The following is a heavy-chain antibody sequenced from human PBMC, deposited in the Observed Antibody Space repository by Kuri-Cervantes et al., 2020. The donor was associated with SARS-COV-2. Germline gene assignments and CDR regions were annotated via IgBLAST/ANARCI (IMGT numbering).Heavy chain of an antibody. CDR2: TYYRSKWYN. CDR1: GDSVSSNSAA. V-gene: IGHV6-1*01. D-gene: IGHD6-13*01. Sequence: LRLSCAISGDSVSSNSAAWNWIRQSPSRGLEWLGRTYYRSKWYNDYAVSVKSRITINPDTSKNQFSLQLNSVTPEDTAVYYCASELSLTAAGRLFDYWGQGILVTVSS. J-gene: IGHJ4*02. CDR3: ASELSLTAAGRLFDY.